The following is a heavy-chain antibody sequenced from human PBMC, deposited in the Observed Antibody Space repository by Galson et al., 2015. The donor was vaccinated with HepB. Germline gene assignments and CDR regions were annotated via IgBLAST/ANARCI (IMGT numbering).Heavy chain of an antibody. V-gene: IGHV1-2*06. CDR1: GYTFTGYY. D-gene: IGHD1-26*01. CDR3: TTIMGPAGAWTNF. CDR2: INPNNGVT. J-gene: IGHJ4*02. Sequence: SVKVSCKASGYTFTGYYMHWARQAPGQGLEWMGRINPNNGVTDYAQEFQGRVTLTRDTSISAAYMELSRLRYDDTAVYYCTTIMGPAGAWTNFWGQGTLVTVSS.